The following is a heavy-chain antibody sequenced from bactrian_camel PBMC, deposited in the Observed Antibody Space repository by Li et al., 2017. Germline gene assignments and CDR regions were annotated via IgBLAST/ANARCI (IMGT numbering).Heavy chain of an antibody. CDR3: AANAMPPGPSCIFSRPIRFYEY. D-gene: IGHD3*01. V-gene: IGHV3S63*01. J-gene: IGHJ4*01. CDR2: IYTGDGER. CDR1: GDTYSEYC. Sequence: QVQLVESGGDSVQAGGSLRLSCAISGDTYSEYCMGWVRQGPGKEREVVASIYTGDGERMYTDSVKGRFTFSRDNAKNSVHLQMNSLKPEDTAMYYCAANAMPPGPSCIFSRPIRFYEYWGQGTQVTVS.